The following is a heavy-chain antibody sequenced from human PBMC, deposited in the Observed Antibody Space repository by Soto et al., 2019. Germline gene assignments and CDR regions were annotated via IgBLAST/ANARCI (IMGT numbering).Heavy chain of an antibody. D-gene: IGHD1-20*01. Sequence: NPSETLSLTCSVSGVSMNDYYWSWIRQTAGRGLEWIGRIFTNGNTNYNPSLRGRLTMSVDTSTNQVSLRLTSVTAADTAVYYCASGPLVSRYYGLNVWGQGTTVTVSS. CDR1: GVSMNDYY. CDR3: ASGPLVSRYYGLNV. V-gene: IGHV4-4*07. CDR2: IFTNGNT. J-gene: IGHJ6*02.